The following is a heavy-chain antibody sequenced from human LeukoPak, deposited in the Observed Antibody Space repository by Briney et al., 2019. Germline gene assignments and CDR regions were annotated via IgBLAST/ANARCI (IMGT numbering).Heavy chain of an antibody. J-gene: IGHJ4*02. D-gene: IGHD3-10*01. CDR1: GITISNYG. V-gene: IGHV3-23*01. CDR3: AKRGVVIRVFLVGFHKEAYYFDS. Sequence: GGSLRLSCAASGITISNYGMSWVRQAPGKGLEWVAGISDSGGRTNYADSVKGRYTISRDNPKNTLYLQMNSLRAEDTAVYFCAKRGVVIRVFLVGFHKEAYYFDSWGQGALVTVSS. CDR2: ISDSGGRT.